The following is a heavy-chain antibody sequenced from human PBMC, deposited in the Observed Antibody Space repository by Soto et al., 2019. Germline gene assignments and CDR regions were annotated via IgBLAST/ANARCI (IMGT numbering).Heavy chain of an antibody. CDR3: ARVRERANAFDI. D-gene: IGHD1-26*01. CDR2: ISSSSSYI. CDR1: GFTFSSYS. V-gene: IGHV3-21*01. Sequence: EVQLVESGGGLVKPGGSLRLSCAASGFTFSSYSMNWVRQAPGKGLEWVSSISSSSSYIYYADSVKGRFTISRDNAKNSLYLQMNSLRAEDTAVYYCARVRERANAFDIWGQGTMVTVSS. J-gene: IGHJ3*02.